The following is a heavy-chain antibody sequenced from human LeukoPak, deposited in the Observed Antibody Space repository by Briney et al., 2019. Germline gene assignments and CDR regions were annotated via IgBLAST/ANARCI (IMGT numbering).Heavy chain of an antibody. J-gene: IGHJ4*01. CDR3: AKGIYSSGWSYFDY. CDR2: LSGSGITT. D-gene: IGHD6-19*01. Sequence: GGSLRLSCAASGFSFTNYAMSWVRQAPGKGLEWVSTLSGSGITTYYADSVKGRFTISRDNSKNTLYLQMNSLRAEDTAVYYCAKGIYSSGWSYFDYWGHGTLVTVSS. V-gene: IGHV3-23*01. CDR1: GFSFTNYA.